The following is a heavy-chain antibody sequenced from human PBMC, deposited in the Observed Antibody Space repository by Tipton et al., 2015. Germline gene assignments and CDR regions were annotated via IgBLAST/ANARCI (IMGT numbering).Heavy chain of an antibody. J-gene: IGHJ5*02. CDR1: GFSFSGSS. Sequence: GSLRLSCAASGFSFSGSSMHWVRQASGKGLEWVGRVRNKANNYATSYAVSVKGRFTISRDNAKNSLYLQMNSLRAEDTAVYYCAKASGGSTIFGVAYRLGDWFDPWGQGALVTVSS. D-gene: IGHD3-3*01. CDR3: AKASGGSTIFGVAYRLGDWFDP. V-gene: IGHV3-73*01. CDR2: VRNKANNYAT.